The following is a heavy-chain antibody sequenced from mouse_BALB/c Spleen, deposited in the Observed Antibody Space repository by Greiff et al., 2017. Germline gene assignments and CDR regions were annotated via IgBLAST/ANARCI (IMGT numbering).Heavy chain of an antibody. Sequence: EVQLQESGPGLVKPSQSLSLTCTVTGYSITSDYAWNWIRQFPGNKLEWMGYISYSGSTSYNPSLKSRISITRDTSKNQFFLQLNSVTTEDTATYYCARQGYPYDYDGYFDYWGQGTTLTVSS. J-gene: IGHJ2*01. V-gene: IGHV3-2*02. D-gene: IGHD2-4*01. CDR3: ARQGYPYDYDGYFDY. CDR2: ISYSGST. CDR1: GYSITSDYA.